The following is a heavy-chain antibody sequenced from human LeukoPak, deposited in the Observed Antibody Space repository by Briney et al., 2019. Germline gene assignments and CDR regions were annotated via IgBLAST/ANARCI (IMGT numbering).Heavy chain of an antibody. CDR3: ARHSRGRWYVFDY. CDR1: GFTVSTSA. CDR2: INGGDYST. V-gene: IGHV3-23*01. Sequence: GGSLRLSCAASGFTVSTSAMSWVRQAPGKGLQWLSSINGGDYSTYYADSVKGRFTISRDSSKNILYLQMNSLRTDDTAIYYCARHSRGRWYVFDYWGQGTLVTVSS. J-gene: IGHJ4*02. D-gene: IGHD6-13*01.